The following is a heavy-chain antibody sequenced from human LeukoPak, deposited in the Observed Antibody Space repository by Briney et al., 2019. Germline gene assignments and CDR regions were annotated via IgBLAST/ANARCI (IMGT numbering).Heavy chain of an antibody. J-gene: IGHJ4*02. D-gene: IGHD4-11*01. Sequence: PSETLSLTCTVSGGSISSGSYYWSWIRQPAGKGLEWIGRIYTSGSTNYNPSLKSRVTISVDTSKNQFSLKLSSVTAADTAVYYCARGSILGFDYWGQGTLVTVSS. V-gene: IGHV4-61*02. CDR2: IYTSGST. CDR1: GGSISSGSYY. CDR3: ARGSILGFDY.